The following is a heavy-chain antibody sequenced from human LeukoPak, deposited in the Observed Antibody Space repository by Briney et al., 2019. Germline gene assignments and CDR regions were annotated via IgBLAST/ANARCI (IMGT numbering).Heavy chain of an antibody. CDR1: GGSISSGDYY. D-gene: IGHD1-7*01. Sequence: PSETLSLTCTVSGGSISSGDYYWSWIPQPPGKGLEWIGYIYYSGSTYYNPSPKSRVTISVDTSKNQFSLKLSSVTAADTAVYYCARDNWNYGSSMDVWGQGTTVTVSS. J-gene: IGHJ6*02. CDR3: ARDNWNYGSSMDV. CDR2: IYYSGST. V-gene: IGHV4-30-4*01.